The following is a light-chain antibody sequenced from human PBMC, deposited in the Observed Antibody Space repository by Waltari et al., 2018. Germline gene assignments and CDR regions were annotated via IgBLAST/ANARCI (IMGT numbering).Light chain of an antibody. Sequence: QSVLTQPPSASGTPGQRVTIPCSVSSPHIRSNTVNLYQQLPGTAPKLLIYSNNQRPSGVPDRFSGSKSGTSASLAISGLQSEDEADYYCAAWDDSLNGPLFGGGTKLTVL. J-gene: IGLJ2*01. CDR2: SNN. CDR1: SPHIRSNT. V-gene: IGLV1-44*01. CDR3: AAWDDSLNGPL.